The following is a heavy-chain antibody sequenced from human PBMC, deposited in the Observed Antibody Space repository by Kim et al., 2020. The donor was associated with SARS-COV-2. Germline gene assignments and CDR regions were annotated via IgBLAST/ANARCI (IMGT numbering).Heavy chain of an antibody. D-gene: IGHD3-10*01. CDR3: ATVLGITMVRGVITYYYYGMDV. CDR2: FDPEDGET. CDR1: GYTLTELS. Sequence: ASVKVSCKVSGYTLTELSMHWVRQAPGKGLEWMGGFDPEDGETIYAQKFQGRVTMTENTSTDTAYVELSSLRSEDTAVYYCATVLGITMVRGVITYYYYGMDVWGQGTTVTVSS. V-gene: IGHV1-24*01. J-gene: IGHJ6*02.